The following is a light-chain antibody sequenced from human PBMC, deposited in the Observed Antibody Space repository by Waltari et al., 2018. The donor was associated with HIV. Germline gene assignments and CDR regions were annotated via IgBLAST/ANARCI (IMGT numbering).Light chain of an antibody. Sequence: QSALTQPRSVSGSPGQSVTISCTGTSSDVGGYNYVSWYQQHPGKAPKLMIYDVSKRPAGVPGRFSGSKSGNTASLTFSGLHADDEADYYCCSYAGSYTYVFGTGTKVTVL. J-gene: IGLJ1*01. CDR2: DVS. CDR1: SSDVGGYNY. CDR3: CSYAGSYTYV. V-gene: IGLV2-11*01.